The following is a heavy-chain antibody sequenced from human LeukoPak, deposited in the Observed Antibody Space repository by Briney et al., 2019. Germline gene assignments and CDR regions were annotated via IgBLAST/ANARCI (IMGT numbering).Heavy chain of an antibody. V-gene: IGHV3-48*03. CDR1: GFTFSSYE. CDR3: ARETYHGYSSSWPDAFDI. D-gene: IGHD6-13*01. Sequence: GGSLRLSCAASGFTFSSYEMNWVRQAPGKGLEWVSYISSSGSTIYYADSVKGRFTISRDNAKNSLYLQMNSLRAEDTAVYYCARETYHGYSSSWPDAFDIWGQGTMVTVSS. CDR2: ISSSGSTI. J-gene: IGHJ3*02.